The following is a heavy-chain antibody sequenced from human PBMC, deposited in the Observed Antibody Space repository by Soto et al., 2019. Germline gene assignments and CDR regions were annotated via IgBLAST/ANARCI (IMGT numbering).Heavy chain of an antibody. V-gene: IGHV5-51*01. J-gene: IGHJ4*02. D-gene: IGHD5-18*01. CDR1: GYSFTSNW. CDR2: IYPGYSDS. Sequence: PGESLKISCKGSGYSFTSNWIGWVRQMPGKGLEWMGIIYPGYSDSRYSPSFQAQVTISADNSNSTAYLQWSSLKASDTAMYYCARHGNSGSVDTAMGACDYWGQGTLVTVSS. CDR3: ARHGNSGSVDTAMGACDY.